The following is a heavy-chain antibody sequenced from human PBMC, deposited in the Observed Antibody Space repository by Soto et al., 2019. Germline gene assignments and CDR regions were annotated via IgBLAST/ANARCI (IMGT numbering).Heavy chain of an antibody. CDR2: INAGNGNT. CDR3: ARARAHGGGGLFDP. CDR1: GYTFTSYA. J-gene: IGHJ5*02. Sequence: QVQLMQSGAEVKKPGASVKVSCKASGYTFTSYAMHWVRQAPGQRLEWMGWINAGNGNTKDSQKFQGRVTITRDTSASPAYMELSRLGSEDRAVYYCARARAHGGGGLFDPWGQGTLVTVSS. V-gene: IGHV1-3*01. D-gene: IGHD3-16*01.